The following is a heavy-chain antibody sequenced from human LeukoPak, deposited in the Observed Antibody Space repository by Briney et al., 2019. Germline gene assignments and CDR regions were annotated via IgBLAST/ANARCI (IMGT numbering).Heavy chain of an antibody. CDR1: GYTFTHHG. CDR3: ARDPSNSSGYHAHFDS. J-gene: IGHJ4*02. CDR2: ISCYNGDT. D-gene: IGHD3-22*01. Sequence: ASVKVPCKASGYTFTHHGISWVRQAPGQGLEWMGWISCYNGDTMYAQNVQGRVTMTTDTSTRTAYIELRSLRSDDTAMYYCARDPSNSSGYHAHFDSWGQGTLVTVSS. V-gene: IGHV1-18*01.